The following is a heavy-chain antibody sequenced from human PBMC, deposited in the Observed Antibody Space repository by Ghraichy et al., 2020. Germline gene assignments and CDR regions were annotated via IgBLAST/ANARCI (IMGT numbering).Heavy chain of an antibody. V-gene: IGHV4-39*01. CDR2: MYYSGST. CDR3: ARHLHSFYYASRGYPGSCDY. Sequence: SETLSLTCTVSGGSIGSSSYFWGWIRQPPGKGLEWIGSMYYSGSTYYNPSLRSRVSMSVDTSKNQLSLKLSSVTAADTAMYYCARHLHSFYYASRGYPGSCDYWGQGTLVTVSS. D-gene: IGHD3-22*01. CDR1: GGSIGSSSYF. J-gene: IGHJ4*02.